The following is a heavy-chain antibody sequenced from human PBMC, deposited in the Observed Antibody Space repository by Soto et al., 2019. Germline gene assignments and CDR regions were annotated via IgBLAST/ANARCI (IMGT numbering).Heavy chain of an antibody. CDR1: GGTFRTYA. D-gene: IGHD6-19*01. CDR2: IIPIFGKV. J-gene: IGHJ6*02. CDR3: AKGAVAGTPTSYYYYGMDV. V-gene: IGHV1-69*12. Sequence: QVQLLQSGAEVKKPGSSVRVSCEASGGTFRTYAISWVRQAPGQGLEWMGEIIPIFGKVNYAQKFQGRVTNTADESTTTVDMELRSLTYEDTAVYYCAKGAVAGTPTSYYYYGMDVWGQGTTVTVS.